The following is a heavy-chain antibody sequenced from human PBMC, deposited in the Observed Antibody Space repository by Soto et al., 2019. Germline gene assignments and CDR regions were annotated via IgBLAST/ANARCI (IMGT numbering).Heavy chain of an antibody. CDR2: IYSGGST. V-gene: IGHV3-53*01. J-gene: IGHJ6*02. CDR3: ARPYYYDSSGYYGPDGMDV. Sequence: VGSLRLSCAASGFTVSSNYMSWVRQAPGKGLEWVSVIYSGGSTYYADSVKGRFTISRDNSKNTLYLQMNSLRAEDTAVYYCARPYYYDSSGYYGPDGMDVWGQGTTVTVSS. D-gene: IGHD3-22*01. CDR1: GFTVSSNY.